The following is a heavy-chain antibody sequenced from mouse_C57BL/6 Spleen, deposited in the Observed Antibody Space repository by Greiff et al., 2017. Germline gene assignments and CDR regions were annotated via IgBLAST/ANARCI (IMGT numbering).Heavy chain of an antibody. Sequence: VKLVESGPGLVQPSQSLSITCTVSGFSLTSYGVHWVRQSPGKGLEWLGVIWSGGSTDYNAAFISRLSISKDNSKSQVFFKMNSLQADDTAIYYCAREAPSYYGSSYGYFDVWGTGTTVTVSS. D-gene: IGHD1-1*01. CDR2: IWSGGST. J-gene: IGHJ1*03. CDR3: AREAPSYYGSSYGYFDV. CDR1: GFSLTSYG. V-gene: IGHV2-2*01.